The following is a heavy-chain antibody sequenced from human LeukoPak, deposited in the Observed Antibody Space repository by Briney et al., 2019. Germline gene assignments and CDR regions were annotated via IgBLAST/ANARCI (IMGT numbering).Heavy chain of an antibody. CDR3: ARACTSCHTGNALDI. D-gene: IGHD2-2*02. Sequence: ASVKVSCKASGYTFTSYGISWVRQAPGQGLEWMGWISAYNGNTNYAQKLQGRVTMTTDTSTSTAYMELRSLRSDDTAVYYCARACTSCHTGNALDIWGQGTMVTVSS. CDR1: GYTFTSYG. CDR2: ISAYNGNT. J-gene: IGHJ3*02. V-gene: IGHV1-18*01.